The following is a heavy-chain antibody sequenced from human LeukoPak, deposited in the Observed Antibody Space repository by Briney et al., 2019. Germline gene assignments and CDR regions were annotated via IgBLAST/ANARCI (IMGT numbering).Heavy chain of an antibody. CDR1: GSTFNGHW. CDR2: IKEDGRQA. CDR3: AREWYDYGGDSEGY. V-gene: IGHV3-7*01. Sequence: GGSLRLSCIGSGSTFNGHWLTWVRQAPGRGLEWVASIKEDGRQAYYMDSVKDRFTISRDNSKKSLYLQMNSLRIEDTAVYFCAREWYDYGGDSEGYWGQGTLVSVSS. J-gene: IGHJ4*02. D-gene: IGHD4-23*01.